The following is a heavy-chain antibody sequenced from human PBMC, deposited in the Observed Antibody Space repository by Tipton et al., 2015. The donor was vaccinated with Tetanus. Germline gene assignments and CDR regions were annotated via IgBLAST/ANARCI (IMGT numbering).Heavy chain of an antibody. CDR1: GDSGSRHY. J-gene: IGHJ4*02. CDR3: ARGLIDDFLGSRIYFDS. V-gene: IGHV4-59*02. Sequence: LRLSCSVSGDSGSRHYWSWIRQPPGKALEWIGDIFYSGNSISNPSIRSRVTMSVDTSRTLFSLTLIAVTAADTAVYFCARGLIDDFLGSRIYFDSWGPGTLVTVSS. CDR2: IFYSGNS. D-gene: IGHD2-8*01.